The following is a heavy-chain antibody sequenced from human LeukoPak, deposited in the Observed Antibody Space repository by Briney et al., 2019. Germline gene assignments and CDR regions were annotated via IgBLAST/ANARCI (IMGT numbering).Heavy chain of an antibody. D-gene: IGHD2-15*01. CDR2: ISSNEDDK. CDR3: AKGRVAANNFNWFDP. CDR1: GFPFSRYD. V-gene: IGHV3-30*18. J-gene: IGHJ5*02. Sequence: GSLRLSCAASGFPFSRYDMNWVRQAPGKGLEGGEVISSNEDDKYYGDSVKGRFTVSRDNSKNTLYLQMNSLRAEDTAIYYCAKGRVAANNFNWFDPWGQGTLVTVSS.